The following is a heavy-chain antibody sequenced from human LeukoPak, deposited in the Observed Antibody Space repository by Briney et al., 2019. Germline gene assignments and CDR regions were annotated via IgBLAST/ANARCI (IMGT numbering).Heavy chain of an antibody. V-gene: IGHV4-39*07. CDR2: INHSGST. J-gene: IGHJ3*02. CDR1: GGSISSSSYY. CDR3: ARGLGQLWLRSGLTFDI. Sequence: SETLSLTCTVSGGSISSSSYYWSWIRQPPGKGLEWIGEINHSGSTNYNPSLKSRVTISVDTSKNQFSLKLSSVTAADTAVYYCARGLGQLWLRSGLTFDIWGQGTMVTVSS. D-gene: IGHD5-18*01.